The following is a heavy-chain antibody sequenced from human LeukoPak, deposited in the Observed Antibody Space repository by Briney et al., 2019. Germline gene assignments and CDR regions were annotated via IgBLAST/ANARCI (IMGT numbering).Heavy chain of an antibody. CDR3: ARDITMVRGVGPGGSY. V-gene: IGHV4-59*12. CDR2: IYYSGSN. Sequence: SETLSLTSPVSGGSLSSYYWSCIRQPPGNGLEWVGYIYYSGSNNYNPSLKSRVTISVDTAKSRFSLEVSSVTAADTAVYYCARDITMVRGVGPGGSYWGQGTLVTVSS. J-gene: IGHJ4*02. CDR1: GGSLSSYY. D-gene: IGHD3-10*01.